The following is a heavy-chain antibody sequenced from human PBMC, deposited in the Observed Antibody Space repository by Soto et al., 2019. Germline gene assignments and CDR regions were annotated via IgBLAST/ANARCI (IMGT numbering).Heavy chain of an antibody. J-gene: IGHJ4*02. CDR1: GFTFSSYW. CDR2: IKQDGSEK. D-gene: IGHD3-10*01. Sequence: EVQLVESGGGLVQPGGSLRLSCAASGFTFSSYWMSWVRQAPGKGLEWVANIKQDGSEKYYVDSVKGRFTISRDNAKNSLYLQMNSLRAEDTAVYYCARDPEDYGSGILGRGLDYWGQGTLVTVSS. CDR3: ARDPEDYGSGILGRGLDY. V-gene: IGHV3-7*03.